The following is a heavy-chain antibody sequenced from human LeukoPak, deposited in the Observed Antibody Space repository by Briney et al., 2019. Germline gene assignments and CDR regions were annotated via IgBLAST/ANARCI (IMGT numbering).Heavy chain of an antibody. CDR1: GCRITGYY. Sequence: GASVTVSCKASGCRITGYYIHWLRQAPGQGVEWMGWINPDVGETHSAQQFLGRVTMPGHTSITTAYMELRDLRSDDTAVYYCARDPPISGRWVFDIWGQGTMVTVSS. V-gene: IGHV1-2*02. D-gene: IGHD3-9*01. CDR3: ARDPPISGRWVFDI. CDR2: INPDVGET. J-gene: IGHJ3*02.